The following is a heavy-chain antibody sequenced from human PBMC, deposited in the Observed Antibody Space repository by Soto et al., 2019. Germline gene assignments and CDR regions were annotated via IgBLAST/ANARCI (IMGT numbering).Heavy chain of an antibody. V-gene: IGHV1-18*01. CDR3: ARLSPQSGSYYFRETTNFDY. CDR2: ISAYNGNT. J-gene: IGHJ4*02. D-gene: IGHD1-26*01. Sequence: GASVKVSCKASGYTFTSYGISWVRQAPGQGLEWMGWISAYNGNTNYTQKLQGRVTMTTDTSTSTAYMELRSLRSDDTAVYYCARLSPQSGSYYFRETTNFDYWGQGTLATVSS. CDR1: GYTFTSYG.